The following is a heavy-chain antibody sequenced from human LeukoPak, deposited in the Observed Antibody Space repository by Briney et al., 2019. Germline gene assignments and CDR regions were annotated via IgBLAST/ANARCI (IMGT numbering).Heavy chain of an antibody. CDR3: AVSSGWYHSSFDY. V-gene: IGHV1-69*05. Sequence: SVKVSCKASGGTFSSYAISWVRQAPGQGLEWMGGIIPIFGTANYAQKFQGRVTITTDESTSTAYTELSSLRSEDTAVYYCAVSSGWYHSSFDYWGQGTLVTVSS. CDR1: GGTFSSYA. CDR2: IIPIFGTA. J-gene: IGHJ4*02. D-gene: IGHD6-19*01.